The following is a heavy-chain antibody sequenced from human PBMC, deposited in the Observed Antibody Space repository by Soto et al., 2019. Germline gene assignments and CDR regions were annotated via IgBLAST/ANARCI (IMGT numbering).Heavy chain of an antibody. J-gene: IGHJ4*02. V-gene: IGHV3-33*01. CDR1: GFTFSSYG. Sequence: QVQLVESGGGVVQPGRSLRLSCAASGFTFSSYGMHWVRQAPGKGLEWVAVIWYDGSNKYYADSVKGRFTISRDNSKNTLDLQMNSLRAEDTAVYYCARDRDFWSGSDSYFDYWGQGTLVTVSS. CDR3: ARDRDFWSGSDSYFDY. D-gene: IGHD3-3*01. CDR2: IWYDGSNK.